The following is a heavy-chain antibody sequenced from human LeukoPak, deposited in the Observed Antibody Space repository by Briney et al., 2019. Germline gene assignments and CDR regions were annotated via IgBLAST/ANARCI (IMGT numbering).Heavy chain of an antibody. CDR2: IIPIFGTA. CDR1: GGTFSSYA. Sequence: SVKVSCKASGGTFSSYAISWVRQAPGQGLEWMGGIIPIFGTANYAQKFQGRVTITADESTSTAYMELSSLRSEDTAVYYCARGTEMATIKGYYYYGMDVWGQGTMVTVSS. D-gene: IGHD5-24*01. CDR3: ARGTEMATIKGYYYYGMDV. V-gene: IGHV1-69*13. J-gene: IGHJ6*02.